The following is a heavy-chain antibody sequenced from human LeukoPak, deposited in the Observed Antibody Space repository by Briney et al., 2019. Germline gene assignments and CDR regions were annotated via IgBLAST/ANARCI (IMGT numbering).Heavy chain of an antibody. V-gene: IGHV1-18*01. Sequence: GASVKVSCKASGYTFTSYGISWVRQAPGQGLEWMGWISACNGNTNYAQKLQGRVTMTTDTSTSTAYMELRSLRSDDTAVYYCARDYSSSFEMYYYYYYMDVWGKGTTVTVSS. CDR2: ISACNGNT. D-gene: IGHD6-13*01. CDR3: ARDYSSSFEMYYYYYYMDV. CDR1: GYTFTSYG. J-gene: IGHJ6*03.